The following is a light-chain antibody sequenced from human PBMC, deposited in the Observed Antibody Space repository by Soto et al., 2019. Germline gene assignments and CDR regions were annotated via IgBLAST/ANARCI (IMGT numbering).Light chain of an antibody. V-gene: IGKV3-15*01. Sequence: EIVMTQSPATLSVSPGERATLSCRASQSVSSNLAWYQQKPGQAPSLLIYGASTRATGIPSRFSGSGSGTEFTLTISSLQSEDFAGYYCQQYNNWGTFGQGTKVEIK. CDR3: QQYNNWGT. CDR2: GAS. CDR1: QSVSSN. J-gene: IGKJ1*01.